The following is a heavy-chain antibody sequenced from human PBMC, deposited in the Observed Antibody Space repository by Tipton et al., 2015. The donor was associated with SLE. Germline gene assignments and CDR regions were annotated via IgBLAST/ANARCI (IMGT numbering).Heavy chain of an antibody. J-gene: IGHJ4*02. CDR2: IYYSGST. V-gene: IGHV4-59*13. D-gene: IGHD1-26*01. Sequence: TLSLTCTVSGGSIKSYYWSWIRQPPGKGLEWIGFIYYSGSTNYNTSLKSRVTMSVDTSRNQFSLRLSSVTAADSAGYYCARPTSRSGWGQGILVTVSS. CDR1: GGSIKSYY. CDR3: ARPTSRSG.